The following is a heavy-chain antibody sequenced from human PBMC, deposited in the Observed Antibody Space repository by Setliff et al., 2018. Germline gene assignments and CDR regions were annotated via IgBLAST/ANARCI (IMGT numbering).Heavy chain of an antibody. D-gene: IGHD6-13*01. V-gene: IGHV3-7*03. CDR2: TNQDGSQK. CDR1: GFIFSKYW. Sequence: PGGSLRLSCAASGFIFSKYWMSWVRQAPGKGLEWVANTNQDGSQKYYIDSLRGRFTISRDNAINSLFLQINSLRVEDTAIYYCARISRLYTSSWDDYWGRGTLVTVSS. J-gene: IGHJ4*02. CDR3: ARISRLYTSSWDDY.